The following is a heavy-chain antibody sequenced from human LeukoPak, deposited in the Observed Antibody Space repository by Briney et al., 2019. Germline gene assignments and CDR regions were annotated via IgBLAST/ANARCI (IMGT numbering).Heavy chain of an antibody. J-gene: IGHJ4*02. CDR1: GFPFSSYS. V-gene: IGHV3-21*01. Sequence: GGSLRLSCAASGFPFSSYSMNWVRQAPGKGLEWVSSISSSSSYIYYADSVKGRFTISRDNAKNSLYLQMNSLRAEDTAVCYCARVGCSGGSCYFDYWGQGTLVTVSS. D-gene: IGHD2-15*01. CDR3: ARVGCSGGSCYFDY. CDR2: ISSSSSYI.